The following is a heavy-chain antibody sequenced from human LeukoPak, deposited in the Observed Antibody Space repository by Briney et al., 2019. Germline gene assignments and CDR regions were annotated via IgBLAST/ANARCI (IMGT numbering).Heavy chain of an antibody. V-gene: IGHV3-7*02. J-gene: IGHJ6*02. CDR1: GFTFSSHW. Sequence: GGSLRLSCAGSGFTFSSHWMNWVRQAPGKGLEWVASIKDDGSEKHFLDSVNGRFATSRDNAKNSLYLQMSSLRAEDTAVYYCARRGITISGVLVYHYSGLDVWGQGTTVTVSS. CDR3: ARRGITISGVLVYHYSGLDV. D-gene: IGHD3-3*01. CDR2: IKDDGSEK.